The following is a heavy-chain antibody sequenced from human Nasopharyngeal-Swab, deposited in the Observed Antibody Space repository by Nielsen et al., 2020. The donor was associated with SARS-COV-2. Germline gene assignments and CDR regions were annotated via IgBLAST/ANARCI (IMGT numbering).Heavy chain of an antibody. V-gene: IGHV3-15*01. CDR2: IKSKTDGGTT. J-gene: IGHJ1*01. Sequence: GGSLRLSCAASGFTFSNAWMGWVRQAPGKGLEWVGRIKSKTDGGTTDYAAPVKGRFTISRDDSKNTLYLQMNSLKTEDTAVYYCTTALNPLYYYDSSGYYSPGAEYFQHWGQGTLVTVSS. CDR3: TTALNPLYYYDSSGYYSPGAEYFQH. D-gene: IGHD3-22*01. CDR1: GFTFSNAW.